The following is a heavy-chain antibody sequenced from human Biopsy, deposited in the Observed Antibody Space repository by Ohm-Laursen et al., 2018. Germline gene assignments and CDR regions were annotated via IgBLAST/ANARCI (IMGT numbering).Heavy chain of an antibody. CDR3: AKDRYPSSWHYYYGMGG. CDR1: GFSFANYV. V-gene: IGHV3-9*01. J-gene: IGHJ6*02. CDR2: ISWNSDSI. Sequence: SLSLSCAASGFSFANYVMHWDRQAPGKGLEWVSGISWNSDSIGYADSVKGRFTISRDNAKNSLYLQMNSLRSEDTALYYCAKDRYPSSWHYYYGMGGWGQGATGTVSS. D-gene: IGHD6-13*01.